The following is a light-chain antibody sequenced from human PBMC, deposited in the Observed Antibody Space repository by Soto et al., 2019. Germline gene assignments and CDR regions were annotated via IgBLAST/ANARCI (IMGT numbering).Light chain of an antibody. Sequence: EIVKTQSPATLAGSSGERATLSCRASQSVSSNLAWYQQKPGRAPRIIIYGASTRATGIPDRFSGSGSGTELTLTISSLQSEDFAVYYCQQYNNWPITCGQGTRLEIK. CDR3: QQYNNWPIT. J-gene: IGKJ5*01. V-gene: IGKV3-15*01. CDR2: GAS. CDR1: QSVSSN.